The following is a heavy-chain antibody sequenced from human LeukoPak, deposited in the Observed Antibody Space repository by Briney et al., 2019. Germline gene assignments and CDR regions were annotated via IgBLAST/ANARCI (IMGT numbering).Heavy chain of an antibody. D-gene: IGHD2-8*01. CDR3: AKGLNGVSISFDY. J-gene: IGHJ4*02. CDR1: GFTFVDYG. CDR2: ISGDGLTT. V-gene: IGHV3-43*02. Sequence: GGSLRLSCAASGFTFVDYGMHWVRQTPGKGLEWVSLISGDGLTTHYGDSVRGRFTISRNNSKNSLYLQMNGLRTEDTAFYYCAKGLNGVSISFDYAGRGKLFTVSS.